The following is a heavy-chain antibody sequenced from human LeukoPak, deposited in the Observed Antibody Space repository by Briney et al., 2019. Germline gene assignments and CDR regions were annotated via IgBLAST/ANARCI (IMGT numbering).Heavy chain of an antibody. Sequence: GASVNVSCKASGYTFPGYNIHWMRRAPGQRLEWIGWINAGNGDTKSSQKFQGRVTISRDTIASTVYVDLSSLRSEDTAVYYCAGLGVNNYFDYWGQGTLVTVSS. CDR2: INAGNGDT. J-gene: IGHJ4*02. CDR1: GYTFPGYN. D-gene: IGHD3-10*01. V-gene: IGHV1-3*01. CDR3: AGLGVNNYFDY.